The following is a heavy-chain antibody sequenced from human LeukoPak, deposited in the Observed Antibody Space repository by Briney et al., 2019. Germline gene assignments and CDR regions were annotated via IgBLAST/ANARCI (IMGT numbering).Heavy chain of an antibody. Sequence: GESLKISCKGSGYTFSSYWIGWVRQMPGKGLEWMGIIYPDDSDTRYSPSFQGQVTISADKSISTTYLQWSSLKASDTAMYYCARRGSTGNDYWGQGTLVTASS. CDR1: GYTFSSYW. V-gene: IGHV5-51*01. D-gene: IGHD2-15*01. J-gene: IGHJ4*02. CDR2: IYPDDSDT. CDR3: ARRGSTGNDY.